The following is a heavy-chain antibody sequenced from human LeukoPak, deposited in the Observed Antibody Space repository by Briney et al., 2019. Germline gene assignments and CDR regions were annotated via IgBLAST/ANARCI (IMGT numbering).Heavy chain of an antibody. CDR3: ARHLTYYDILTGYYKD. D-gene: IGHD3-9*01. J-gene: IGHJ4*02. V-gene: IGHV4-59*01. CDR2: IYYSGST. CDR1: GGSISSYY. Sequence: SETLSLTCTVSGGSISSYYWSWIRQPPGKGLEWIGYIYYSGSTNYNPSLKSRVTISVDTSKNQFSLKLSSVTAADTAVYYCARHLTYYDILTGYYKDWGQGTLVTVSS.